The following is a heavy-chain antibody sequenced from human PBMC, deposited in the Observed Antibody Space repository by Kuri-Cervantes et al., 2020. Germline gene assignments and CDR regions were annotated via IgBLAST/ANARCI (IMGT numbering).Heavy chain of an antibody. CDR2: IYPPDSDT. CDR1: GYSFTSYW. CDR3: ARRVTEVTTGENWFDP. Sequence: KVSCKGSGYSFTSYWIGWVRQMPGEGLELMGIIYPPDSDTKYSPSFQGQVIISADRSISTAYLQWSSLKASDTAIYYCARRVTEVTTGENWFDPWGEGTLVTVSS. J-gene: IGHJ5*02. D-gene: IGHD4-17*01. V-gene: IGHV5-51*01.